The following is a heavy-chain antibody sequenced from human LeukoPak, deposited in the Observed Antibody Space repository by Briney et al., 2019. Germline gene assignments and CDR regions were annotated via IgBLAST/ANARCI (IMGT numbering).Heavy chain of an antibody. CDR3: ARILRITIFGVVEYYFDY. J-gene: IGHJ4*02. CDR2: ISGSGGST. D-gene: IGHD3-3*01. Sequence: GGSLRLSCAASGFTFSSYATSWVRQAPGKGLEWVSAISGSGGSTYYADSVKGRFTISRDNSKNTLYLQMNSLRAEDTAVYYCARILRITIFGVVEYYFDYWGQGTLVTVSS. V-gene: IGHV3-23*01. CDR1: GFTFSSYA.